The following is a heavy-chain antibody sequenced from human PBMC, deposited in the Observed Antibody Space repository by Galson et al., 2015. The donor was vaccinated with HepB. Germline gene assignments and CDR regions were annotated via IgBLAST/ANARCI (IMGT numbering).Heavy chain of an antibody. CDR3: VREESSWSYRSKSDNHFDY. V-gene: IGHV3-74*01. CDR1: GFTFGSYW. J-gene: IGHJ4*01. Sequence: SLRLSCAGSGFTFGSYWMHWVRQAPGKGLVWVARIDTDGSSTNYADSVKGRFTISRDSAKNTLYLQMNSLRAEDTAVYYCVREESSWSYRSKSDNHFDYWGHGTLVTVSS. D-gene: IGHD3-16*02. CDR2: IDTDGSST.